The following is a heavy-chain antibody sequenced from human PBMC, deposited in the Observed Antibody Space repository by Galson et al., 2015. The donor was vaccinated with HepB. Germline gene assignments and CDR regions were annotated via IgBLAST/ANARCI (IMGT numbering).Heavy chain of an antibody. CDR1: GDTFSNYA. CDR2: IIFLFGIV. Sequence: SVKVSCKASGDTFSNYAISWVRQAPGQGLEWMGGIIFLFGIVSYAQKFQGRVTITADESTSTAYMELSSLRSEDTAVYSCARGRERYSSSMYGMEVWGQGTTVTVSS. V-gene: IGHV1-69*13. J-gene: IGHJ6*02. D-gene: IGHD6-6*01. CDR3: ARGRERYSSSMYGMEV.